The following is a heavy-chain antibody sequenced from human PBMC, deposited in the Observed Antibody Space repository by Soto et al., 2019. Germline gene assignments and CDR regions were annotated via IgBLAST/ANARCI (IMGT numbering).Heavy chain of an antibody. D-gene: IGHD3-22*01. Sequence: ASVKVSCKASGYTFTSYAMHWVRQAPGQRLEWMGWINAGNGNTKYSQKFQGRVTITRDTSASTAYMELSSLRSEDTAVYYCARDLCDSSGYDQNNWFDPWGQGTLVTVSS. J-gene: IGHJ5*02. CDR2: INAGNGNT. CDR3: ARDLCDSSGYDQNNWFDP. CDR1: GYTFTSYA. V-gene: IGHV1-3*01.